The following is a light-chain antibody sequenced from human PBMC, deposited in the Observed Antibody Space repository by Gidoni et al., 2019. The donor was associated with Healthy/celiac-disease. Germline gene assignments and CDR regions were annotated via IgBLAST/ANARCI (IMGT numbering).Light chain of an antibody. CDR2: RDT. Sequence: SDELIQPHSVSVSPGQTARITCSGDALPKQYAYWYQQKPGQAPVLVIYRDTERPSGIPERFSGSSSGTTVTLTISGVQAEDEADFYCQSADSSGAWSVFGGGTKLTVL. CDR3: QSADSSGAWSV. V-gene: IGLV3-25*03. CDR1: ALPKQY. J-gene: IGLJ2*01.